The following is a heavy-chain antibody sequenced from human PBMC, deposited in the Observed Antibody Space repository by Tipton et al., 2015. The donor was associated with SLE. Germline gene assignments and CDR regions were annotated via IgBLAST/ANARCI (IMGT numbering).Heavy chain of an antibody. D-gene: IGHD3-10*01. J-gene: IGHJ4*02. V-gene: IGHV4-31*03. CDR3: ARAGEGVFDY. CDR1: GGSISSGGYY. Sequence: TLSLTCTVSGGSISSGGYYWSWIRQHPGKGLEWIGYIYYSGSTYHNPSLKSRVTISVDTSKNQFPLKLSSVTAADTAVYYCARAGEGVFDYWSQGTLVTVSS. CDR2: IYYSGST.